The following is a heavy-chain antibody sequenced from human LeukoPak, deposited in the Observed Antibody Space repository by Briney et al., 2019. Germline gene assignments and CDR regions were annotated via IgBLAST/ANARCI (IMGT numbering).Heavy chain of an antibody. Sequence: GGSLRLSCAASGFTFSSYEMNWVRQSPGKGLEGLSYISSSGGTIYYADSAKGRFTISRDNAKSSLYLQMNGLRAEDTAVYYCARGGQLWLIEYFDYWGQGTLVTVSS. CDR1: GFTFSSYE. CDR2: ISSSGGTI. D-gene: IGHD5-18*01. V-gene: IGHV3-48*03. J-gene: IGHJ4*02. CDR3: ARGGQLWLIEYFDY.